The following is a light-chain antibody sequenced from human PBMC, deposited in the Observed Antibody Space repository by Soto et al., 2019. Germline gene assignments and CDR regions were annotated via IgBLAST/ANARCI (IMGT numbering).Light chain of an antibody. Sequence: QSVLTQPPSASGTPGQRVTISCSGGSSNIGGNHVYWYHHLPGAPPTLLMYKSDQRPSGVPDRFSGSQSGASASLVISGLRSEDEADYYCVAWDDSLSGVVFGGGTKLTVL. J-gene: IGLJ3*02. V-gene: IGLV1-47*01. CDR2: KSD. CDR3: VAWDDSLSGVV. CDR1: SSNIGGNH.